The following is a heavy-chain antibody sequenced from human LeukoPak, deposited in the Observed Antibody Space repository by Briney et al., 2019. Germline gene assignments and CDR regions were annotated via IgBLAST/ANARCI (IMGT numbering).Heavy chain of an antibody. CDR1: AGSFSGYY. CDR2: INHSGST. CDR3: ARGGQPQYCGGDCYYFDY. D-gene: IGHD2-21*02. J-gene: IGHJ4*02. Sequence: PSETLSLTCAVYAGSFSGYYWSWIRQPPGKGLEWIGEINHSGSTNYNPSLKSRVTISVDTSKNQFSLKLSSVTAADTAVYYCARGGQPQYCGGDCYYFDYWGQGTLVTVSS. V-gene: IGHV4-34*01.